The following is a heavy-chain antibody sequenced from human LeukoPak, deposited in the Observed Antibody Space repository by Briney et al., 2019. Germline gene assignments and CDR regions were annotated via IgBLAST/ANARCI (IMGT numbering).Heavy chain of an antibody. V-gene: IGHV3-21*01. CDR3: ARDPRSYDSSGY. CDR2: ISSSSSYI. CDR1: GFTFGDYA. J-gene: IGHJ4*02. D-gene: IGHD3-22*01. Sequence: GGSLRLSCTASGFTFGDYAMSWVRQAPGKGLEWVSSISSSSSYIYYADSVKGRFTISRDNAKNSRYLQMNSLRAEDTAVYYCARDPRSYDSSGYWGQGTLVTVSS.